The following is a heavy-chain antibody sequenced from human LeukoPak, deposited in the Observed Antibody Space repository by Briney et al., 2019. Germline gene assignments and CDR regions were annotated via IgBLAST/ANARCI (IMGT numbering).Heavy chain of an antibody. Sequence: PGGSLRLSCAASGFTFDDYAMHWVRQAPGKGLEWVSGISWNSGSIGYADSVKGRFTISRDNAKNSLYLQMNSLRAEDTALYYCAKDRGIAADAFDIWGQGTMVTVSS. D-gene: IGHD6-13*01. CDR1: GFTFDDYA. V-gene: IGHV3-9*01. J-gene: IGHJ3*02. CDR3: AKDRGIAADAFDI. CDR2: ISWNSGSI.